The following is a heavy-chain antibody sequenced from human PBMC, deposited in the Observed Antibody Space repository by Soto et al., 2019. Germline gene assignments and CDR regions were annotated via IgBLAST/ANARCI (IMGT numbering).Heavy chain of an antibody. D-gene: IGHD5-18*01. Sequence: QVQLQESAPGLVKPSETLSPTCTVSGDSISPSSWSGVGRPPAKERQWIGNILFFGNTNYNPSLKSRVTISLDTSKNQFSLQLNSVTAADTAMYFCARHGSTVDTEGAFDYWGQGTLVTVSP. CDR2: ILFFGNT. J-gene: IGHJ4*02. CDR1: GDSISPSS. CDR3: ARHGSTVDTEGAFDY. V-gene: IGHV4-59*08.